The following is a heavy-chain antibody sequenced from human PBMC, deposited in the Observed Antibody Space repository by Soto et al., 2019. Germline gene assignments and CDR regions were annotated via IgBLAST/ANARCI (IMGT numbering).Heavy chain of an antibody. J-gene: IGHJ6*02. CDR1: GFTFSSYW. CDR2: IKQDGSEK. CDR3: ARRGGDIVSYYYGMDV. Sequence: LRLSCAASGFTFSSYWMSWVRQAPGRGLEWVANIKQDGSEKYYVDSVKGRFTISRDNAKNSLYLQMNSLRAEDTAVYYCARRGGDIVSYYYGMDVWGQGTTVTVSS. V-gene: IGHV3-7*01. D-gene: IGHD2-15*01.